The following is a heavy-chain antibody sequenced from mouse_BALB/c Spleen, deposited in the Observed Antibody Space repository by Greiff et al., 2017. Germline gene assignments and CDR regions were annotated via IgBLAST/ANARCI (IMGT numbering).Heavy chain of an antibody. J-gene: IGHJ2*01. CDR1: GYSITSGYS. CDR2: IHYSGST. V-gene: IGHV3-1*02. D-gene: IGHD2-14*01. Sequence: DVQLQESGPDLVKPSQSLSLTCTVTGYSITSGYSWPWIRQFPGNKLEWMGYIHYSGSTNYNPSLKSRISITRDTSKNQFFLQLNSVTTEDTATYYCARRYRYDGYYFDYWGQGTTLTVSS. CDR3: ARRYRYDGYYFDY.